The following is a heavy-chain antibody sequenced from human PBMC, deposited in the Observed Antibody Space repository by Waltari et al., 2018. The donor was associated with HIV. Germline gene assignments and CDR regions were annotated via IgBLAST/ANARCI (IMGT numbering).Heavy chain of an antibody. V-gene: IGHV3-33*01. CDR1: GFTFSDYA. J-gene: IGHJ4*02. CDR2: IGSDGGHK. CDR3: ARGMKVDETIGYSLWHFDK. Sequence: QVQLVNLGGGVAPPGRSLRVSCTASGFTFSDYAMNWVRHSPGKGLEWVSMIGSDGGHKTYADSVKGRFTVSRDNEKKTVHLQMSSLKRDDMAVYYCARGMKVDETIGYSLWHFDKWDQGAPVIVSS. D-gene: IGHD2-21*01.